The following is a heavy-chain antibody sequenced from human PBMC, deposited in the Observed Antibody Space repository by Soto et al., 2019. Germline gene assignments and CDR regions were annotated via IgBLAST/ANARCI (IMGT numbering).Heavy chain of an antibody. J-gene: IGHJ6*02. CDR3: ARAPRLQLWLSGSGMDV. V-gene: IGHV4-31*03. CDR2: IYYSGST. CDR1: GGSISSGGYY. Sequence: SETLSLTCTVSGGSISSGGYYWSWIRQHPGKGLEWIGYIYYSGSTYYNPSLKSRVTISVDTSKNQFSLKLSSVTAADTAVYYCARAPRLQLWLSGSGMDVWGQRTSVTVSS. D-gene: IGHD5-18*01.